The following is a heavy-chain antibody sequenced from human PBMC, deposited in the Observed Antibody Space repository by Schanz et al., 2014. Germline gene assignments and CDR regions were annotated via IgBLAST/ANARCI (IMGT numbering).Heavy chain of an antibody. D-gene: IGHD3-22*01. Sequence: EVQLVESGGGLVQPGRSLRLSCAASGFTFSSYTMKWVRQAPGKGLEWVSSISSTSTYLYYADSVKGRFTISRDSARNSLYLQMSSLRAEDTAVYYCARGHSSGLIDYWGQGTLVTVSS. CDR3: ARGHSSGLIDY. V-gene: IGHV3-21*01. J-gene: IGHJ4*02. CDR1: GFTFSSYT. CDR2: ISSTSTYL.